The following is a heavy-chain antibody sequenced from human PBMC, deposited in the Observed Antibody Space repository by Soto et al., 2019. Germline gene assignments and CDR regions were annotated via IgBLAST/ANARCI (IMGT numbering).Heavy chain of an antibody. CDR3: ARDSRGDFFDS. CDR2: IYYGGST. V-gene: IGHV4-59*01. CDR1: GYSISSSY. D-gene: IGHD1-26*01. J-gene: IGHJ4*02. Sequence: QVHLQESGPGLVGPSETLSLTCTVSGYSISSSYWNWIRRSPGKGLEWIAYIYYGGSTSYNPSLKSRVTISADRSKNQISLKLTSLTAADTAVYYCARDSRGDFFDSWGQGTLVTVSS.